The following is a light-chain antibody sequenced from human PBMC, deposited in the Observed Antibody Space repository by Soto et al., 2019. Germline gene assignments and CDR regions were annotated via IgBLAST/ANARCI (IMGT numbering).Light chain of an antibody. Sequence: NFMLTQPHSVSGSPGETVTISCTRSSGSIASNFVQWYQQRPGSAPRNVIYEDNYRPSGVPDRFSGSIDSSSNSASLTISGLRPEDEADYYCQSYAITYGVFGGGTQLTVL. CDR2: EDN. V-gene: IGLV6-57*04. CDR3: QSYAITYGV. J-gene: IGLJ7*01. CDR1: SGSIASNF.